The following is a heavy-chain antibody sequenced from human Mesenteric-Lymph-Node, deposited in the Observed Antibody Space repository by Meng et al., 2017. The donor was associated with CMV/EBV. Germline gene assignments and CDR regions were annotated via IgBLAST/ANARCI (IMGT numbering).Heavy chain of an antibody. D-gene: IGHD3-3*01. CDR3: ARGQRGDFWSDYSGRFDF. CDR1: WSFSCYF. V-gene: IGHV4-34*13. J-gene: IGHJ4*02. CDR2: VDHGGST. Sequence: WSFSCYFWSWIRPSPGKGLEWIGEVDHGGSTNYSPSLKSRVTISVDTSKNQISLKMTSLTAADTAQYYCARGQRGDFWSDYSGRFDFWGQGILVTVSS.